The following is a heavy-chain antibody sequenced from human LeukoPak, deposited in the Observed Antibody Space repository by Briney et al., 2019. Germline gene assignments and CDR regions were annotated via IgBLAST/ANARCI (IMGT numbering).Heavy chain of an antibody. CDR1: GYIFTGQY. CDR2: INPNSGDT. V-gene: IGHV1-2*02. J-gene: IGHJ4*02. Sequence: ASVKVSCKASGYIFTGQYLHWVRQAPGQGLEWMGWINPNSGDTNYAQKFQGRVTMTTDTSISTAYMELSRLGSDDTAVSYCARGGGTSGFDYWGQGTLVTVYS. CDR3: ARGGGTSGFDY. D-gene: IGHD4-23*01.